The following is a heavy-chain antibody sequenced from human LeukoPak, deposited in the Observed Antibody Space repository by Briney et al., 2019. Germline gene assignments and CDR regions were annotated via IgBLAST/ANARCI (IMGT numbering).Heavy chain of an antibody. CDR3: AKPPRGRIAARFDY. D-gene: IGHD6-6*01. CDR2: ISGSGGST. CDR1: GFTFSSYA. V-gene: IGHV3-23*01. Sequence: GGSLRLSCAASGFTFSSYAMSWVRQAPGKGLEWVSAISGSGGSTYYADSVKGRFTISRDNSKNSLYLQMNSLRAEDTAVYYCAKPPRGRIAARFDYWGQGTLVTVSS. J-gene: IGHJ4*02.